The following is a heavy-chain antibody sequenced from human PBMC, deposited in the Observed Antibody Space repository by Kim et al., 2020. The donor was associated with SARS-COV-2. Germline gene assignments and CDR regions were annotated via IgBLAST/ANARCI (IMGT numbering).Heavy chain of an antibody. CDR2: IYYSGST. D-gene: IGHD3-10*01. J-gene: IGHJ5*02. CDR1: GGSISSSSYY. Sequence: SETLSLTCTVSGGSISSSSYYWGWIRQPPGKGLEWIGSIYYSGSTYYNPSLKSRVTISVDTSKNQFSLKLSSVTAADTAVYYCARHTVLLWFGELLGLPNWFDPWGQGTLVTVSS. CDR3: ARHTVLLWFGELLGLPNWFDP. V-gene: IGHV4-39*01.